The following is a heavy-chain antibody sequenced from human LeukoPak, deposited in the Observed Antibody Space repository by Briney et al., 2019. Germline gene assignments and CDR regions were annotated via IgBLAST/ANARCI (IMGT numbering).Heavy chain of an antibody. V-gene: IGHV3-13*01. CDR2: IGTGGET. Sequence: GGSLRLSCAASEFTFSSYDFHWVRQGSGKGLGWVSSIGTGGETFYLASVKGRFTISRDNAKDSLYLQMKNLRVEDTALYYCTRGSPHGFDYWGQGTLVTVSS. J-gene: IGHJ4*02. CDR1: EFTFSSYD. CDR3: TRGSPHGFDY.